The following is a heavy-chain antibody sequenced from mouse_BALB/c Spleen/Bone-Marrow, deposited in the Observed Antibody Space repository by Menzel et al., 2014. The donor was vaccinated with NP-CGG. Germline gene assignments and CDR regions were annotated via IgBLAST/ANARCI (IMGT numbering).Heavy chain of an antibody. D-gene: IGHD1-2*01. V-gene: IGHV2-9*02. J-gene: IGHJ2*01. Sequence: VKLMESGPGLVSPSQSLSITCTVSGFSLTSYGVHWVRQPPGKGLEWLGVVWADGSTNYNSALMSRLSISKDNSKSQVFLKMNSLQTDDTAMYYCARSHYPYYFDYWGQGTTLTVSS. CDR1: GFSLTSYG. CDR2: VWADGST. CDR3: ARSHYPYYFDY.